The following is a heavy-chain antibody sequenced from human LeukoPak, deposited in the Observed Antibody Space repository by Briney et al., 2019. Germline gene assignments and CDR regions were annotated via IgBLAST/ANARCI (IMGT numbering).Heavy chain of an antibody. J-gene: IGHJ6*03. V-gene: IGHV4-34*01. CDR3: ARGRSLGYCSSTSCSRYYYYMDV. D-gene: IGHD2-2*01. Sequence: PSETLSLTCAVYGGSFSGYYWSWIRQPPGKGLEWIGEINHSGSTNYNPSLKSRVTISVDTSKNQFSLKLSSVTAADTAVYYCARGRSLGYCSSTSCSRYYYYMDVWGKGTTVTISS. CDR1: GGSFSGYY. CDR2: INHSGST.